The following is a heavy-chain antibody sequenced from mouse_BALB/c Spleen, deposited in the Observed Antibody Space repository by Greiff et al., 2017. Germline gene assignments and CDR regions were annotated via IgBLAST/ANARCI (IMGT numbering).Heavy chain of an antibody. V-gene: IGHV5-12-2*01. CDR3: ARHVGLYYYGSYAMDY. D-gene: IGHD1-1*01. J-gene: IGHJ4*01. Sequence: EVMLVESGGGLVQPGGSLKLSCAASGFTFSSYTMSWVRQTPEKRLEWVAYISNGGGSTYYPDTVKGRFTISRDNAKNTLYLQMSSLKSEDTAMYYCARHVGLYYYGSYAMDYWGQGTSVTVSS. CDR1: GFTFSSYT. CDR2: ISNGGGST.